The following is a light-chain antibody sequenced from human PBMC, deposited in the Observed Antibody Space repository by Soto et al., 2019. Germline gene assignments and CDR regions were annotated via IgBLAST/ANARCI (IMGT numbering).Light chain of an antibody. V-gene: IGKV1-5*01. CDR3: QQYNSYST. Sequence: DIQITQSPSTLSASVGDRVTITCRASQSISSWLAWYQQKPGKAPKLLIYDASSLESGVPSRFSGSGSGTEFTLTIRSLQPDDFATYYCQQYNSYSTFGQGTKVDIK. CDR1: QSISSW. J-gene: IGKJ1*01. CDR2: DAS.